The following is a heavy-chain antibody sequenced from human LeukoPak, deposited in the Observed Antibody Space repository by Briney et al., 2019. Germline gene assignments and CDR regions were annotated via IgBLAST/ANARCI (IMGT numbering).Heavy chain of an antibody. J-gene: IGHJ4*02. Sequence: SETLSLTCTVSGGSISSSSYYWDWFRQPPGEGLEWIGNIYYSGSTYYNPSLKSRVTISVDTSKNQFSLKLSSVTAADTAVYYCAGGADSGYLNWGQGTLVTVSS. V-gene: IGHV4-39*07. CDR1: GGSISSSSYY. CDR2: IYYSGST. CDR3: AGGADSGYLN. D-gene: IGHD6-25*01.